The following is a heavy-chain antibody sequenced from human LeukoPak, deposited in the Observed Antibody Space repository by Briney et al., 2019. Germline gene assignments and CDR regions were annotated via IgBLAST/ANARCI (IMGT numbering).Heavy chain of an antibody. CDR3: ATDRGSGSAPRLYY. D-gene: IGHD1-26*01. CDR2: FDPEDGET. V-gene: IGHV1-24*01. Sequence: ASVNVSCMVSGYTLTELPMHWVGQAAGKGREWMGGFDPEDGETIYAQKFQGRATMTDDTSTDTAYMELSSLRSEDTAVYYCATDRGSGSAPRLYYWGQGTLVTVSA. CDR1: GYTLTELP. J-gene: IGHJ4*02.